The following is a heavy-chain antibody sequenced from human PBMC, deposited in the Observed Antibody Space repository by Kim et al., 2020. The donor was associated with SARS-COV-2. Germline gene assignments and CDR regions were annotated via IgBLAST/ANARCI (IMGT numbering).Heavy chain of an antibody. Sequence: SVKVSCKASGGTFSSYAISWVRQAPGQGLEWMGGIIPIFGTANYAQKFQGRVTITADESTSTAYMELSSLRSEDTAVYYCASYYGSGSVNWFDPWGQGTLVTVSS. CDR1: GGTFSSYA. CDR2: IIPIFGTA. J-gene: IGHJ5*02. CDR3: ASYYGSGSVNWFDP. V-gene: IGHV1-69*13. D-gene: IGHD3-10*01.